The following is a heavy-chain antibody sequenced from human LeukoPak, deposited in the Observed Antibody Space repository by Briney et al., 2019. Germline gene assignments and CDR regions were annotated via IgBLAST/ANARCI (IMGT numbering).Heavy chain of an antibody. CDR1: GFTFSSYA. D-gene: IGHD3-22*01. CDR3: ANWAVVITPRYYFDY. Sequence: GGSLTLSCAASGFTFSSYAMSWVRQAPAKGLEGVSAISGSGGSTYYADSLKGRFTISRDNSKNKLYLQMNSLRAEDTAVYYCANWAVVITPRYYFDYWGQGTLVTVSS. V-gene: IGHV3-23*01. CDR2: ISGSGGST. J-gene: IGHJ4*02.